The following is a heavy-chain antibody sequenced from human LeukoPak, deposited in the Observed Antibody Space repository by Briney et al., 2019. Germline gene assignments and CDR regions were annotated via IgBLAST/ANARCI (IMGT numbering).Heavy chain of an antibody. V-gene: IGHV3-30-3*01. J-gene: IGHJ4*02. Sequence: GGSLRLSCAASRFTFISYAMHWVRQAPGKGLEWVAVISYDGSNKFYVDSVKGRFTISRDNSRNTLYLQMNSLRAEDTAVYYCAKDQQVGVWFGESNEGYWGQGTLVTVSS. CDR1: RFTFISYA. CDR3: AKDQQVGVWFGESNEGY. CDR2: ISYDGSNK. D-gene: IGHD3-10*01.